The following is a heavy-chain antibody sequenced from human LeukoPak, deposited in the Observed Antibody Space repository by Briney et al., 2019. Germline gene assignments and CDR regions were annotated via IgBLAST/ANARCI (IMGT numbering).Heavy chain of an antibody. CDR1: GGSINSSSYY. D-gene: IGHD6-25*01. CDR3: AIYPAIATAHGDY. CDR2: VYYSGST. V-gene: IGHV4-39*01. Sequence: PSETLSLTCTVSGGSINSSSYYWGWIRQPPGRGLEWIGSVYYSGSTYYNPSLESRVTISVDTPKNQFSLRLSSVTAADTAVYYCAIYPAIATAHGDYWGQGTLVTVSS. J-gene: IGHJ4*02.